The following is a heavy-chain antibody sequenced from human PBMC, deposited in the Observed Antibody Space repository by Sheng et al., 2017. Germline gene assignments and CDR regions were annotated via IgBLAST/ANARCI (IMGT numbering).Heavy chain of an antibody. CDR1: GFTFDDYA. CDR3: AKGGGSGPHDAFDI. J-gene: IGHJ3*02. V-gene: IGHV3-9*03. D-gene: IGHD3-10*01. Sequence: EVQLVESGGGLVQPGRSLRLSCAASGFTFDDYAMHWVRQAPGKGLEWASGISWNSGSIGYADSVKGRFTISRDNAKNSLYLQMNSLRAEDMALYYCAKGGGSGPHDAFDIWGQGTMVTVSS. CDR2: ISWNSGSI.